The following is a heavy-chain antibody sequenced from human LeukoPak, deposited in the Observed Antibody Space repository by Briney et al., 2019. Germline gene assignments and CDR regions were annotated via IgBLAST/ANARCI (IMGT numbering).Heavy chain of an antibody. CDR2: INHSGST. V-gene: IGHV4-34*01. CDR1: GGSFSGYY. J-gene: IGHJ4*02. CDR3: ARRVGSSDCSDY. D-gene: IGHD6-6*01. Sequence: SETLSLTCAVYGGSFSGYYWSWIRQPPGKGLEWIGEINHSGSTNYNPSLKSRVTISVDTSKNQFSLNLYSLTAADTAVYYCARRVGSSDCSDYWGQGTLVTVPS.